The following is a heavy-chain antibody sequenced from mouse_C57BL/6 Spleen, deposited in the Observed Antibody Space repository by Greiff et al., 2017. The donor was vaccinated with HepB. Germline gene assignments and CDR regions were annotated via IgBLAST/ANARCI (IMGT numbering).Heavy chain of an antibody. D-gene: IGHD2-1*01. J-gene: IGHJ3*01. CDR1: GFNIKDDY. CDR2: IDPENGDT. CDR3: TTVIYYGNYEGFAY. V-gene: IGHV14-4*01. Sequence: VQLQQSGAELVRPGASVKLSCTASGFNIKDDYMHWVKQRPEQGLEWIGWIDPENGDTEYASKFQGKATITADTSSNTTYLQLSSLTSEDTAVYYCTTVIYYGNYEGFAYWGQGTLVTVSA.